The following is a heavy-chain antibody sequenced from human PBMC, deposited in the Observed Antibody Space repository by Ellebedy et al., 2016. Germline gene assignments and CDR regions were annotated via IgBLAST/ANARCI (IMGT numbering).Heavy chain of an antibody. CDR2: INPNTGDT. J-gene: IGHJ4*02. D-gene: IGHD4-17*01. V-gene: IGHV1-2*02. CDR1: GYTFTGYF. CDR3: AREEAVVSTTGDYYFGY. Sequence: ASVKVSXXASGYTFTGYFIHWVRQAPGQGLEWMAWINPNTGDTRYPQKFQGRVTVTTDTSTSTAYMEVRRLGSDDTATYFCAREEAVVSTTGDYYFGYWGLGTLVTVSS.